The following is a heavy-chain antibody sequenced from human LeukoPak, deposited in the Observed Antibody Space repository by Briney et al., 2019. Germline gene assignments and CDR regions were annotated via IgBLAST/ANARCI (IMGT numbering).Heavy chain of an antibody. V-gene: IGHV3-30*02. Sequence: PGGSLRHSCAASGFTFSSYGMHWVRQAPGKGLEWVAFIRYDGSNKYYADSVKGRFTISRDNSKNTLYLQMNSLRAEDTAVYYCAKDRSSGYHEYFQHWGQGTLLSLSS. D-gene: IGHD3-22*01. J-gene: IGHJ1*01. CDR2: IRYDGSNK. CDR3: AKDRSSGYHEYFQH. CDR1: GFTFSSYG.